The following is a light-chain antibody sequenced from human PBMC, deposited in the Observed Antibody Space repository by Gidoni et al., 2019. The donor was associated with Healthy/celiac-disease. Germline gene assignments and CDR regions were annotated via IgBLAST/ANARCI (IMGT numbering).Light chain of an antibody. CDR2: GAS. CDR3: QQYNNWPPIT. Sequence: EIVITQSPATLSVSPGERATLSCRASQSVSSNLAWYQQKPGQAPRLLIYGASTRATGIPARFSGSGSGTEFTLTISSLQSAVFAVYYCQQYNNWPPITFGQGTRLEIK. V-gene: IGKV3-15*01. CDR1: QSVSSN. J-gene: IGKJ5*01.